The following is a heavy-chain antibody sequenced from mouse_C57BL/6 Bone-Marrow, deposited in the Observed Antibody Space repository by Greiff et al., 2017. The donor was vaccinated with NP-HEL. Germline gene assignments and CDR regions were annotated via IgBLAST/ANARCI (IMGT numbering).Heavy chain of an antibody. CDR1: GYTFTSYW. D-gene: IGHD2-3*01. J-gene: IGHJ2*01. CDR2: IDPSDSET. V-gene: IGHV1-52*01. Sequence: QVQLQQPGAELVRPGSSVKLSCKASGYTFTSYWMHWVKQRPIQGLEWIGNIDPSDSETHYNQKFKDKATLTVDKSSSTAYMQLSNLTSEDSAVYYCARSGDGYYFYYFDYWGQGTTLTVSS. CDR3: ARSGDGYYFYYFDY.